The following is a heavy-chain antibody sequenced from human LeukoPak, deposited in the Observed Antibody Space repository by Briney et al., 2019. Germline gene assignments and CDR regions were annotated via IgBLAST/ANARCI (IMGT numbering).Heavy chain of an antibody. CDR3: ASIRINWGRPPDVFDI. J-gene: IGHJ3*02. D-gene: IGHD3-16*01. V-gene: IGHV4-39*01. Sequence: SETLSLTCTVSGGFISSTSYYWAWIRQPPGKGLEWIGSFYYSGSTYYNPSLKSRVTISVDTSKNQFSLKLTSVTAADTAVYYCASIRINWGRPPDVFDIWGQGTMVTVSS. CDR1: GGFISSTSYY. CDR2: FYYSGST.